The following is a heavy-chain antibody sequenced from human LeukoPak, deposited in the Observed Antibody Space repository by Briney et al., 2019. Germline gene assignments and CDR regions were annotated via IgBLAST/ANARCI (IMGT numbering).Heavy chain of an antibody. CDR2: MNPNSGNT. V-gene: IGHV1-8*01. D-gene: IGHD1-1*01. J-gene: IGHJ6*02. Sequence: ASVKVSCKASGYTFTSYDINWVRQATGQGLEWMGWMNPNSGNTGYAQKFQGRVTMTRNTSISTAYMELSSLRSEDTAVYYCASAPRTTGTPNYYYGMDVWGQGTTVTVSS. CDR3: ASAPRTTGTPNYYYGMDV. CDR1: GYTFTSYD.